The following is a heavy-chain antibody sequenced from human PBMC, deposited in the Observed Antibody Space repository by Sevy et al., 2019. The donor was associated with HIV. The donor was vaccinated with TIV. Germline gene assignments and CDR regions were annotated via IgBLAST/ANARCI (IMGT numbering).Heavy chain of an antibody. Sequence: GGSLRLSCAASGFTFSSYAMHWVRQAPGKGLEWVAVISYDGRKKYYADSVKGRLSISRDNSKKTLYLQMNGLRAEDTAVSSCASGGSFLDWNYSPFFDYWGQGTLVTVSS. CDR1: GFTFSSYA. J-gene: IGHJ4*02. CDR3: ASGGSFLDWNYSPFFDY. V-gene: IGHV3-30*04. CDR2: ISYDGRKK. D-gene: IGHD1-7*01.